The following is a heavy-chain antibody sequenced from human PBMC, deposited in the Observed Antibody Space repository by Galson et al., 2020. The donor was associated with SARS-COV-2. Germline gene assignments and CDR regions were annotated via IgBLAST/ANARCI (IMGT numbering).Heavy chain of an antibody. CDR2: IRHRSSYI. D-gene: IGHD4-17*01. CDR3: AGTPLRYSSTTGGHYPFDP. V-gene: IGHV3-21*01. Sequence: GGSLRLSCAASGFTFSDYTMNWLRQAPGKGLEWVSSIRHRSSYIYYADSLKGRFTISRDNAKNKLFLQVNSLTVEDTAVYYCAGTPLRYSSTTGGHYPFDPGGQGTLVTVAA. CDR1: GFTFSDYT. J-gene: IGHJ5*02.